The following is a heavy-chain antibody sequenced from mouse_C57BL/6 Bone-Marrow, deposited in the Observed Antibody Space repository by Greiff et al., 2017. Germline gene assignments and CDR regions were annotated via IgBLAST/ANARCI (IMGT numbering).Heavy chain of an antibody. J-gene: IGHJ2*01. Sequence: QVQLQQPGAELVKPGASVKLSCKASGYTSTSYWMHWVKQRPGQGLEWIGMIHPNSGSTNYNEKFKSKATLTVDKSSSTSYMHLSSLTSEDSAVYDCARRDWDYFDYWGQGTTLTVSS. V-gene: IGHV1-64*01. D-gene: IGHD4-1*01. CDR2: IHPNSGST. CDR1: GYTSTSYW. CDR3: ARRDWDYFDY.